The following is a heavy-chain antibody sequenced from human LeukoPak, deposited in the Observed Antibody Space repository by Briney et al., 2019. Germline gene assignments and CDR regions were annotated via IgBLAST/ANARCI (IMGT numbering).Heavy chain of an antibody. J-gene: IGHJ6*04. CDR3: ARDQAWFGDGAYYYYYGMDV. D-gene: IGHD3-10*01. Sequence: GGSLRLSCAASGFTFSSYWMSWVRQAPGKGLEWVANIKQDGSEKYYVDSVKGRFTISRDDAKNSLYLQMNSLRAEDTAVYYCARDQAWFGDGAYYYYYGMDVWGKGTTVTVSS. CDR1: GFTFSSYW. CDR2: IKQDGSEK. V-gene: IGHV3-7*03.